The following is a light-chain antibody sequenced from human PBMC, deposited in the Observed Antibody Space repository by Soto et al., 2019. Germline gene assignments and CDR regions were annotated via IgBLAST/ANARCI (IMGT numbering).Light chain of an antibody. V-gene: IGKV3-15*01. CDR3: QQYNNWSLT. J-gene: IGKJ4*01. Sequence: EIVMTQSPATLSVSPGERATLSCRASQSVSSNLAWYQQKPGQAPRLLSYAASTRATGIPARFSGSGSGTEFTLTISSLQSEDFAVYYCQQYNNWSLTFGGGTKVDIK. CDR2: AAS. CDR1: QSVSSN.